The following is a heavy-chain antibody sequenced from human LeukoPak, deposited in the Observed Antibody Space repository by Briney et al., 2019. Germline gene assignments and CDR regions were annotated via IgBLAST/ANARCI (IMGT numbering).Heavy chain of an antibody. V-gene: IGHV1-2*02. J-gene: IGHJ4*02. Sequence: GASVKVSCKASGYTFTDYYLHWVRQAPGQGLEWMGWSNPNSGGTNYAQTFQGRVTMTRDTSITTAYLELSRLRSDDTAMYYCARIGYNHYFDYWGQGTLVTVSS. CDR2: SNPNSGGT. CDR1: GYTFTDYY. D-gene: IGHD5-24*01. CDR3: ARIGYNHYFDY.